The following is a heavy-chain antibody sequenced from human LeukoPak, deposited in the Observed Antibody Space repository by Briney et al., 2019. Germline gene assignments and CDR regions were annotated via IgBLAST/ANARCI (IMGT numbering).Heavy chain of an antibody. CDR1: GFTVSSNY. CDR3: AKGVSYYYDSSGYSNFDY. CDR2: IYSGGST. V-gene: IGHV3-53*05. J-gene: IGHJ4*02. Sequence: PGGSLRLSCAASGFTVSSNYMSWVRQAPGKGLEWVSVIYSGGSTYYADSVKGRFTISRDNSKNTLYLQMNSLRAEDTAVYYCAKGVSYYYDSSGYSNFDYWGQGTLVTVSS. D-gene: IGHD3-22*01.